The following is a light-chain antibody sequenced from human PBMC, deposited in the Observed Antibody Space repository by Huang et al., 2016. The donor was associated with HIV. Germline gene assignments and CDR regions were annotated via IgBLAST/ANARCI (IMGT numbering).Light chain of an antibody. Sequence: DIVMTQSPDSLAVSLGERATINCKTSQTVLYNSNNKNYLAWYQQKPGQPPTLLPNWASTRESGGPGRFSGSGSETDFTLTISSLQAEDVAVYYCQQYYSTPYTFGQGTKLEIK. J-gene: IGKJ2*01. CDR2: WAS. CDR3: QQYYSTPYT. V-gene: IGKV4-1*01. CDR1: QTVLYNSNNKNY.